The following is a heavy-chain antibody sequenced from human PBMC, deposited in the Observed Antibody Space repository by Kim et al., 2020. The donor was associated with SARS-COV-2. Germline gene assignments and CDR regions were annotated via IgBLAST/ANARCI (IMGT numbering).Heavy chain of an antibody. Sequence: SETLSLTCTLSGGSISSSTYYWGWIREPPGKGLEWIGIIYNSGSTYYNPSLKSRVTISVDTSKNQFSLKLSSVTAADTAVYYCARLGSSSCRADYWGQGTLVTVSS. V-gene: IGHV4-39*01. CDR2: IYNSGST. D-gene: IGHD6-13*01. CDR1: GGSISSSTYY. J-gene: IGHJ4*02. CDR3: ARLGSSSCRADY.